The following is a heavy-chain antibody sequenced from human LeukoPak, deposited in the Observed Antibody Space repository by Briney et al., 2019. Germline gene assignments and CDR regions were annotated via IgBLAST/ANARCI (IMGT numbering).Heavy chain of an antibody. Sequence: GGSLRLSCAASGFTFSSYAMSWVRQAPGKGLEWVSAISGSGGSTYYADSVKGRFTISRDNANSMLYLQMNSLRAEDSAVYYCAKDFVGPDDYWGQGTLVTVSS. CDR3: AKDFVGPDDY. J-gene: IGHJ4*02. CDR2: ISGSGGST. D-gene: IGHD1-26*01. V-gene: IGHV3-23*01. CDR1: GFTFSSYA.